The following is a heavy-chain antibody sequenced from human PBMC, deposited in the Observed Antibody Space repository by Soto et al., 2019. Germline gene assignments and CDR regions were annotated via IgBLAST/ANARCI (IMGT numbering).Heavy chain of an antibody. CDR2: ISTSGTTM. CDR3: ARWSYLDY. Sequence: GGSLRLSCVASGFTLSSFGLNWVRQAPGKGLEWVAYISTSGTTMYYADSAKGRFTISRDNAENSLYLQMNSLRAEDTAMYYCARWSYLDYWGQGTRVTVSS. CDR1: GFTLSSFG. J-gene: IGHJ4*02. V-gene: IGHV3-48*01. D-gene: IGHD3-3*01.